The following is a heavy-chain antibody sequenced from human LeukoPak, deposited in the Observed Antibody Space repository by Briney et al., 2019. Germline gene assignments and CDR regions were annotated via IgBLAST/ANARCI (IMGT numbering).Heavy chain of an antibody. CDR1: GYSFATYW. CDR2: IYPRDSDT. Sequence: GNSLKISCQGFGYSFATYWIGWVRQVPGKGLEWMGNIYPRDSDTRYSPAFRGQVSISVDKSISTASLQWGSLKASDSATYYCVRRNYYGSGSHYSHFDYWGQGTLVTVSS. J-gene: IGHJ4*02. D-gene: IGHD3-10*01. V-gene: IGHV5-51*01. CDR3: VRRNYYGSGSHYSHFDY.